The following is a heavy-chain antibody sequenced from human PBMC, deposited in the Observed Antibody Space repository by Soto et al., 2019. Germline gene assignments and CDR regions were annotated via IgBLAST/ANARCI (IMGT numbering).Heavy chain of an antibody. J-gene: IGHJ5*02. Sequence: PSQTLSLTCAISGDSVSSNSAAWNWIRQSPSRGLEWLGRTYYRSKWYNDYAVSVKSRITINPDTSKNQFSLQLNSVTPEDTAVYYCARGAEYCSDGSCLYNWFDPWGQGTLVTVSS. D-gene: IGHD2-15*01. CDR2: TYYRSKWYN. V-gene: IGHV6-1*01. CDR1: GDSVSSNSAA. CDR3: ARGAEYCSDGSCLYNWFDP.